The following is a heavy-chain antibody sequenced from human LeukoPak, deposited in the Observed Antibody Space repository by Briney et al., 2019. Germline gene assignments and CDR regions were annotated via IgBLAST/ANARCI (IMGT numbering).Heavy chain of an antibody. CDR2: IYTSGST. Sequence: SQTLSLTCTVSGGSISSGSYYWSWIRQPAGKGLEWIGRIYTSGSTNYNPSLKSRVTISVDTSKNQFSLKLSSVTAADTAVYYCARDRGYYRKFDPWGQGTLVTVSS. D-gene: IGHD3-10*01. V-gene: IGHV4-61*02. CDR1: GGSISSGSYY. J-gene: IGHJ5*02. CDR3: ARDRGYYRKFDP.